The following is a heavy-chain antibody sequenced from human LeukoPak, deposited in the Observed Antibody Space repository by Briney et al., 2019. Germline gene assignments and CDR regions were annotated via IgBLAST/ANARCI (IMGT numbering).Heavy chain of an antibody. CDR3: ARDAGYSTGWYAD. CDR2: IYYSGIT. D-gene: IGHD6-19*01. Sequence: SETLSLTCTVSGDSVSSGSHYWTWIRQPPGKGLEWIGYIYYSGITNYNPSLKSRVTMSVDTSKNQFSLKLSSVSAADTAVYYCARDAGYSTGWYADWGQGTLVTVSS. V-gene: IGHV4-61*01. CDR1: GDSVSSGSHY. J-gene: IGHJ4*02.